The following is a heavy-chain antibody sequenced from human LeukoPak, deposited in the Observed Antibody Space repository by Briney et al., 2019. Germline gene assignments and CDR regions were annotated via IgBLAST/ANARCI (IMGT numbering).Heavy chain of an antibody. V-gene: IGHV1-69*04. Sequence: SVKVSCKASGGTFSSYAISWVRQAPGRGLEWMGRIIPILGIANYAQKFQGRVTITADKSTSTAYMELSSLRSEDTAVYYCARDSSGLYYYYGMDVWGQGTTVTVSS. J-gene: IGHJ6*02. CDR2: IIPILGIA. D-gene: IGHD3-22*01. CDR3: ARDSSGLYYYYGMDV. CDR1: GGTFSSYA.